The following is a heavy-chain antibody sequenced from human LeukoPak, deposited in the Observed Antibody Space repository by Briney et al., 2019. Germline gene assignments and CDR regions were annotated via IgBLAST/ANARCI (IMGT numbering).Heavy chain of an antibody. CDR2: ISYDGSNK. CDR3: ARDPRVVATIFYAFDI. D-gene: IGHD5-12*01. J-gene: IGHJ3*02. V-gene: IGHV3-30-3*01. CDR1: GFTFSSYA. Sequence: RGSLRLSCAASGFTFSSYAMSWVRQAPGKGLEWVAVISYDGSNKYYADSVKGRFTISRDNAKNSLYLQMNSLRAEDTAVYYCARDPRVVATIFYAFDIWGQGTMVTVSS.